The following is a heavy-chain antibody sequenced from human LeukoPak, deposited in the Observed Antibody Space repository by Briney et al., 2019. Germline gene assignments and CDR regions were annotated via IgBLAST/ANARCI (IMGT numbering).Heavy chain of an antibody. CDR1: GGTFSSYA. J-gene: IGHJ4*02. V-gene: IGHV1-69*05. D-gene: IGHD6-19*01. CDR2: IIPIFGTA. Sequence: SVKVSCKASGGTFSSYAISWVRQAPGQGLEWMGGIIPIFGTANYAQKLQGRVTMTTDTSTSTAYMELRSLRSDDTAVYYCARDSGLVRDYFDYWGQGTLVTVSS. CDR3: ARDSGLVRDYFDY.